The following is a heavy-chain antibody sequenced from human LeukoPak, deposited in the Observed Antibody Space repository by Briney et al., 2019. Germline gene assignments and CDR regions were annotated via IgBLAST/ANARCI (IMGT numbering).Heavy chain of an antibody. CDR1: GFTFSSYT. D-gene: IGHD5-24*01. CDR2: IKQEGSER. J-gene: IGHJ4*02. Sequence: GGSLRLSCAASGFTFSSYTMNWVRQAPGKGLEWVAYIKQEGSERYYGDSVEGRFTISRDNDRNSVYLQMNSLRAEDTATYYCARSESTMTTWSMDYWGQGILVTVSS. CDR3: ARSESTMTTWSMDY. V-gene: IGHV3-7*01.